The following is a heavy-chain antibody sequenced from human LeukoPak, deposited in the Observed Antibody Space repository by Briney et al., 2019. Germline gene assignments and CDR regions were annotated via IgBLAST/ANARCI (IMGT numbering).Heavy chain of an antibody. V-gene: IGHV3-49*03. Sequence: GGSLRLSCTASGFTFGDYAMSWFRQAPGKGLEWVGFIRNKAYGGTTEYAASVKGRFTISRDDSKSIAYLQMNSLKTEDTAVYYCTSCSSTSCRGVIDYWGQGTLVTVSS. D-gene: IGHD2-2*01. J-gene: IGHJ4*02. CDR2: IRNKAYGGTT. CDR3: TSCSSTSCRGVIDY. CDR1: GFTFGDYA.